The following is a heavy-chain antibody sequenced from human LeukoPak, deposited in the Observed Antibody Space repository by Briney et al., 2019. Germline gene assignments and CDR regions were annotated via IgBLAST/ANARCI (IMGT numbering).Heavy chain of an antibody. V-gene: IGHV4-39*01. CDR3: ARHTRVRDGYNLYCFDP. Sequence: SETLSLTCTVSGGSISSSTYYWGWVRQPPGKGPEWIGSIWYSGTTYYNPSLKGRVTISVDTSKNQFSLKLTSVTAADTAVYYCARHTRVRDGYNLYCFDPWGQGTLVTVSS. D-gene: IGHD5-24*01. J-gene: IGHJ5*02. CDR2: IWYSGTT. CDR1: GGSISSSTYY.